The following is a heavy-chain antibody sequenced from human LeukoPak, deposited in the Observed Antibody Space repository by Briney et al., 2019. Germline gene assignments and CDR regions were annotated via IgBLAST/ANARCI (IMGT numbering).Heavy chain of an antibody. CDR3: ARVSDTSMVTPGFDS. CDR1: GYNFNRYT. V-gene: IGHV1-18*01. CDR2: VSTSNGDT. J-gene: IGHJ4*02. D-gene: IGHD5-18*01. Sequence: ASVKVSCETSGYNFNRYTITWVRQAPGQGLEWMGWVSTSNGDTNYAEKFQGRVTMTTETLKKTAYMELRRLRAGDTAMYFCARVSDTSMVTPGFDSWGQGTLATVSS.